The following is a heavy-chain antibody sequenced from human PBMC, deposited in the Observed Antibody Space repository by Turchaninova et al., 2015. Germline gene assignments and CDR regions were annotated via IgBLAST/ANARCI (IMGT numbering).Heavy chain of an antibody. CDR2: FDPETGDT. Sequence: GASVKVSCKVSGNIRSELSIHWVRQPPGKGLEWMGGFDPETGDTVYAEISQGRVTMTEDTSADTAYMELSSLTSDDTAMYYCATLASAQDYFDYWGQGTLVTVSS. CDR3: ATLASAQDYFDY. J-gene: IGHJ4*02. V-gene: IGHV1-24*01. CDR1: GNIRSELS.